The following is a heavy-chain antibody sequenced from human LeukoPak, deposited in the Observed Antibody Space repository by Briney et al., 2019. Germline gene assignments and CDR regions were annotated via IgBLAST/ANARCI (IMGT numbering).Heavy chain of an antibody. V-gene: IGHV4-59*01. CDR3: ARDFCGGDCLFLEPGAFDI. Sequence: SETLSLTCTVSGGSISSYYWSWIRQPPGKGLEWIGYIYYSGSTNYNPSLKSRVTISVDTSKNQFSLKLSSVTAADTAVYYCARDFCGGDCLFLEPGAFDIWGQGTMVTVSS. CDR2: IYYSGST. D-gene: IGHD2-21*02. CDR1: GGSISSYY. J-gene: IGHJ3*02.